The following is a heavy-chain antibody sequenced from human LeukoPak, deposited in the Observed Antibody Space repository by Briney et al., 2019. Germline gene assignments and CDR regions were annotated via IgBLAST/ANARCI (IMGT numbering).Heavy chain of an antibody. D-gene: IGHD6-19*01. V-gene: IGHV4-34*01. J-gene: IGHJ4*02. CDR2: INHSGST. Sequence: PSETLSLTCAVYGGSFSGYYWSWIRQPPGKGLEWIGEINHSGSTNYNPSLKSRVTIPVDTSKNQFSLKLSSVTAADTAVYYCARGIIYSSGWSPFDYWGQGTLVTVSS. CDR3: ARGIIYSSGWSPFDY. CDR1: GGSFSGYY.